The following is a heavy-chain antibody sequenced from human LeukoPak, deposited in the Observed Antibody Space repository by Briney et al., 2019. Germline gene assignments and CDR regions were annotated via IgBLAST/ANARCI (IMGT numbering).Heavy chain of an antibody. CDR2: MNPNSGNT. Sequence: ASVKVSCKASGYTFTSYDINWVRQATGQGLEWMGWMNPNSGNTGYAQKFQGRVTMTRNTSISTAYMELSSLRSEDTAVYYCARGFIAAPFYYYYGMDVWGQGTTVTVSS. V-gene: IGHV1-8*01. CDR3: ARGFIAAPFYYYYGMDV. D-gene: IGHD6-6*01. J-gene: IGHJ6*02. CDR1: GYTFTSYD.